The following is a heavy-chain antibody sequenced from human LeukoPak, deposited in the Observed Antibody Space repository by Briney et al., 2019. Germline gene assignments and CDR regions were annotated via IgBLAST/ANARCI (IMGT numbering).Heavy chain of an antibody. CDR1: GGSISSSDYY. CDR3: ARRGFFDY. Sequence: SETLSLTCQVSGGSISSSDYYWGWIRQPPGKGLEWIGSIYYSGSTYYNPSLKSRVTISVDTSKNQFSLKLSSVTAADTAVYYCARRGFFDYWGQGTLVTVSS. J-gene: IGHJ4*02. CDR2: IYYSGST. V-gene: IGHV4-39*07.